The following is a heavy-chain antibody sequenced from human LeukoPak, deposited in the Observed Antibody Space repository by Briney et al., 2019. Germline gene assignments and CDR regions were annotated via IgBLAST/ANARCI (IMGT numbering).Heavy chain of an antibody. V-gene: IGHV4-4*07. Sequence: SETLSLTCAVSSGSISRYYWSWIRQPAGKGLEWIGRIYTTGATHHHPSLNSRVTMSIDTSKNQFSLKLRVVTAADTAVYCCARDGYTASYYSLHFWGQGILVTVSS. CDR1: SGSISRYY. D-gene: IGHD1-26*01. CDR3: ARDGYTASYYSLHF. J-gene: IGHJ4*02. CDR2: IYTTGAT.